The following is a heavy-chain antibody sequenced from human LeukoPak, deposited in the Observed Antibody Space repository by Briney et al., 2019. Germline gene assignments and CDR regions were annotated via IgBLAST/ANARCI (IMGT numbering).Heavy chain of an antibody. CDR3: ARGLAHYDSLSAFDV. D-gene: IGHD3-22*01. Sequence: EASVKVSCKASGYTFTGYYMHWVRQAPGQGLEWMGWINPNSGVTNHAQKFQGRVNMTRDTSISTAYMELRSLRSDDTAVYYCARGLAHYDSLSAFDVWGQGTMVTVSS. CDR1: GYTFTGYY. J-gene: IGHJ3*01. CDR2: INPNSGVT. V-gene: IGHV1-2*02.